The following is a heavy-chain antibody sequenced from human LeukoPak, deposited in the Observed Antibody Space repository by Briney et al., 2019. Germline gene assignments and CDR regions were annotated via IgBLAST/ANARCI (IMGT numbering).Heavy chain of an antibody. J-gene: IGHJ4*02. V-gene: IGHV3-74*01. Sequence: GGSLRLSCAASGFTFSDYWMHWVRHAPGKGRVWVSRINSEGSRTTYADSVEGRFTISRDNAKNTVYLDMNSPGAEDTAVYYCARDGYNFRAFDYWGQGTLVSVTS. D-gene: IGHD5-24*01. CDR3: ARDGYNFRAFDY. CDR2: INSEGSRT. CDR1: GFTFSDYW.